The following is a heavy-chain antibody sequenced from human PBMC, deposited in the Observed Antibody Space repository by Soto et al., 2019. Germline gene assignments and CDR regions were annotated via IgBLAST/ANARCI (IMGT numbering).Heavy chain of an antibody. CDR2: INAGNGNT. CDR1: GYTFTSYA. CDR3: ATELLAAYYYGMDV. V-gene: IGHV1-3*01. D-gene: IGHD1-26*01. Sequence: QVQLVQSGAEVKKPGASVKVSFKASGYTFTSYAMHWVRQAPGQRLEWMGWINAGNGNTKYSQKFQGRVTITRDTSASTAYMELSSLRSEDTAVYYCATELLAAYYYGMDVWGQGTTVTVSS. J-gene: IGHJ6*02.